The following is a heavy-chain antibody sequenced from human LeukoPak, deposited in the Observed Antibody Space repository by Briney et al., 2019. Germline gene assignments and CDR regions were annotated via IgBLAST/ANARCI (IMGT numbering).Heavy chain of an antibody. Sequence: SETLSLTCTVSGGSISSYHWSWIRQPPGKGLEWIGYIYTSGSTNYNPSLKSRVTISVDTSKNQFSLKLSSVTAAGTAVYYCARSNMGVVGAFDIWGQGTMVTVSS. CDR3: ARSNMGVVGAFDI. CDR1: GGSISSYH. D-gene: IGHD2-21*01. J-gene: IGHJ3*02. V-gene: IGHV4-4*09. CDR2: IYTSGST.